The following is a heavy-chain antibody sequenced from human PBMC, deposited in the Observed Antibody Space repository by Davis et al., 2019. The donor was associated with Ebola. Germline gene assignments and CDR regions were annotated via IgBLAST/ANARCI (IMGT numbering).Heavy chain of an antibody. V-gene: IGHV3-30-3*01. J-gene: IGHJ6*02. CDR3: ARDQGIAAAGIDYYYYYGMDV. CDR1: GFTFSSYA. D-gene: IGHD6-13*01. CDR2: ISYDGSNK. Sequence: GESLKISCAASGFTFSSYAMHWVRQAPGKGLEWVAVISYDGSNKYYADSVKGRFTISRDNSKNTLYLQMNSLRSEDTAVYYCARDQGIAAAGIDYYYYYGMDVWGQGTTVTVSS.